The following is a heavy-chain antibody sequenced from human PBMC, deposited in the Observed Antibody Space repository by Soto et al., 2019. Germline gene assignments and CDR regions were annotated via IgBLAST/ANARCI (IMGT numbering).Heavy chain of an antibody. CDR1: GFTFSNYW. CDR2: IKQDGSEK. CDR3: ARSRYLEY. J-gene: IGHJ4*02. V-gene: IGHV3-7*04. D-gene: IGHD1-20*01. Sequence: GGSLRLSCAVSGFTFSNYWMSWVRQAPGKGLEWVANIKQDGSEKNYVDSVEGRFTISRDNAKNSLYLQMNSLRAGDTAVYYCARSRYLEYWGQGTLVTVSS.